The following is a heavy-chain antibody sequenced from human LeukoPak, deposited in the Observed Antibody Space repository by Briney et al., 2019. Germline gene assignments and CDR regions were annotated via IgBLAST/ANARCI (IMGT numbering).Heavy chain of an antibody. J-gene: IGHJ3*02. V-gene: IGHV1-46*01. Sequence: ASVKVSCKASGYTFTDYYMNWVRQARGQGLEWMGISSPSGGSTSYAQKFQGRVTMTRDTSTSTAYMQLSRLRSEETAVYYCTRTYYYDSNGSYYGRDAFDIWGQGTMVTVSS. CDR3: TRTYYYDSNGSYYGRDAFDI. D-gene: IGHD3-22*01. CDR2: SSPSGGST. CDR1: GYTFTDYY.